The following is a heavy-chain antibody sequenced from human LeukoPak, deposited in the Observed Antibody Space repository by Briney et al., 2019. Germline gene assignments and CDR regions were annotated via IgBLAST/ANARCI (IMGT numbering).Heavy chain of an antibody. Sequence: PGGSLRLSCAASGFTFSSYSMSWVRQAPGKGLEWVSVIYSGGTTYYADSVKGRFTISRDNSKNTLYLQMNSLRAEDTAVYYCARAGRIEMGAFDIWGQGTMVTVSS. CDR2: IYSGGTT. D-gene: IGHD5-24*01. CDR3: ARAGRIEMGAFDI. V-gene: IGHV3-53*01. CDR1: GFTFSSYS. J-gene: IGHJ3*02.